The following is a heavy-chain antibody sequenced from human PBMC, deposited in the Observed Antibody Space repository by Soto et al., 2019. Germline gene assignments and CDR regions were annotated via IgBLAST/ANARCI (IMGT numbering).Heavy chain of an antibody. Sequence: PVGSLRLSCAASGFTFSSYAMSWVRQAPGKGLEWVSAISGSGGSTYYADSVKGRFTISRDNSKNTLYLQMNSLRAEDTAVYYCAKDFGYYDFWSGYYTGIILDYWGQGTLVTVSS. CDR3: AKDFGYYDFWSGYYTGIILDY. CDR2: ISGSGGST. D-gene: IGHD3-3*01. J-gene: IGHJ4*02. V-gene: IGHV3-23*01. CDR1: GFTFSSYA.